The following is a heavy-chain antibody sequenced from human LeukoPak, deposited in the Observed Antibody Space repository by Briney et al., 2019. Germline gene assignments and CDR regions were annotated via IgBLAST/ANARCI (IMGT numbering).Heavy chain of an antibody. V-gene: IGHV3-21*01. CDR2: ISSSSSYI. CDR1: GFTFSSYS. D-gene: IGHD6-13*01. Sequence: PGGSLRLSCAASGFTFSSYSMNWVRQAPGKGLEWVSSISSSSSYIYYADSVKGRFTISRDNAKNSLYLQMNSLRAEDTAVYYCAKDIGGHIAAGFDYWGQGTLVTVSS. CDR3: AKDIGGHIAAGFDY. J-gene: IGHJ4*02.